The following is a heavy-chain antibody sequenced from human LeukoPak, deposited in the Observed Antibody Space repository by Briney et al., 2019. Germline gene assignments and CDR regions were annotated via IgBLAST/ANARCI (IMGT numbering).Heavy chain of an antibody. Sequence: GGSLRLSCAASGFTFDDYAMHWVRQAPGKGLEWVSGISWNSGSIGYTDSVKGRFTISRDNAKNSLYLQMNSLRAEDMALYYCAKDEFVASDFTGAFDIWGQGTMVTVSS. J-gene: IGHJ3*02. D-gene: IGHD2-8*02. CDR2: ISWNSGSI. CDR1: GFTFDDYA. V-gene: IGHV3-9*03. CDR3: AKDEFVASDFTGAFDI.